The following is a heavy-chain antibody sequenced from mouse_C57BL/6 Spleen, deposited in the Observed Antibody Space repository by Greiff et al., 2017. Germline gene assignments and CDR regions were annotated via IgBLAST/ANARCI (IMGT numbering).Heavy chain of an antibody. CDR2: INPNNGGT. J-gene: IGHJ1*03. CDR3: ARGTGTRYFDV. V-gene: IGHV1-22*01. Sequence: EVKLMESGPELVKPGASVKMSCKASGYTFTDYNMHWVKQSHGKSLEWIGYINPNNGGTSYNQKFKGKATLTVNKSSSTAYMELRSLTSEDSAVYYCARGTGTRYFDVWGTGTTVTVSS. CDR1: GYTFTDYN. D-gene: IGHD4-1*01.